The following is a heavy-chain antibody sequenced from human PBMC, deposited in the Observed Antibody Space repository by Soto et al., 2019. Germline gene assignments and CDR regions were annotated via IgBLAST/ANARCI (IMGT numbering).Heavy chain of an antibody. D-gene: IGHD2-15*01. CDR2: FDPKDGLP. CDR3: ATVVGLGRYYFVA. CDR1: GHKVTGLS. Sequence: GASVKVSCKVSGHKVTGLSIYWMRQSPGTGLECMGGFDPKDGLPVYAQNFEGRVTMTEDASTDTAYLEVENLRSEDTAVYFCATVVGLGRYYFVAWGQGSLVTVSS. J-gene: IGHJ5*02. V-gene: IGHV1-24*01.